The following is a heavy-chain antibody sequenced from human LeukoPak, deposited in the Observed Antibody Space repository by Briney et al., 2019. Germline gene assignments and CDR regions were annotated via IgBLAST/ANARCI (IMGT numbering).Heavy chain of an antibody. Sequence: PGRSLRLSCAASGFTFSSYGMHWVRQAPGKGLVWVSRINPDGSSTDYADSVKGRFTISRDNARNTLYLQMNSLRVEDTAIYYCVRGTNDWTGIDYWGQGTLVTVSS. V-gene: IGHV3-74*01. J-gene: IGHJ4*02. D-gene: IGHD2-8*01. CDR1: GFTFSSYG. CDR2: INPDGSST. CDR3: VRGTNDWTGIDY.